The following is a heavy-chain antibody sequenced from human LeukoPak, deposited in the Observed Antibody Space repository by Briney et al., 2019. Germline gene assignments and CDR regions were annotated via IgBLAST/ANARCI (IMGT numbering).Heavy chain of an antibody. V-gene: IGHV4-59*11. CDR1: GGSINSHY. D-gene: IGHD6-25*01. Sequence: PSETLSLTCTGSGGSINSHYWSWLRQPPGKGLECIGYIYYSGSTKYNPSLNSRATISLDTSKNQFFLKLTSVTAADTAVYYCARDGDSGGWFDSWGQGALVTVSS. J-gene: IGHJ5*01. CDR3: ARDGDSGGWFDS. CDR2: IYYSGST.